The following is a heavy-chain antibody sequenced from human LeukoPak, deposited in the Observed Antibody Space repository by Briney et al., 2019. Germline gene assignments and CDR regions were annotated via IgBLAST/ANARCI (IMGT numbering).Heavy chain of an antibody. CDR1: GFTFSSYG. D-gene: IGHD2-2*01. Sequence: GGSLRLSCAASGFTFSSYGMHWVRQAPGKGLEWVAVIWYDGSNKYYADSVKGRFTISRDNSKNTLYLQMNSLRAEDTAVYYCAKDSSGKYQLLSRAFDYWGQGTLVTVSS. CDR2: IWYDGSNK. J-gene: IGHJ4*02. V-gene: IGHV3-33*06. CDR3: AKDSSGKYQLLSRAFDY.